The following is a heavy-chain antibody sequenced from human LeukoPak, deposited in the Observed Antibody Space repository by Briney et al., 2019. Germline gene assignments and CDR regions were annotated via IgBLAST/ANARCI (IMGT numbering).Heavy chain of an antibody. CDR3: ALLEYYYDSSGYYPSGFDP. Sequence: SETLSLTCTVSGGSISSYYWSWIRQPPGKGLGWIGYIYYSGSTNYNPSLKSRVTISVDTSKNQFSLKLSSVTAADTAVYYCALLEYYYDSSGYYPSGFDPWGQGTLVTVSS. D-gene: IGHD3-22*01. V-gene: IGHV4-59*08. CDR2: IYYSGST. CDR1: GGSISSYY. J-gene: IGHJ5*02.